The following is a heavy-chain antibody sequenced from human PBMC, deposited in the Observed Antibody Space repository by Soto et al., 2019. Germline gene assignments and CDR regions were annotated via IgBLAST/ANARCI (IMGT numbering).Heavy chain of an antibody. CDR1: GVTFSSYA. CDR2: ISSSGGST. CDR3: EKAGTYCGGDCYQYYFDY. D-gene: IGHD2-21*02. Sequence: GGSLRLSCAASGVTFSSYAMSWVRQAPGKGLEWVSAISSSGGSTYYADSVKGRFTISRDNSKNTLYLQMNSLRAEDTAVYYCEKAGTYCGGDCYQYYFDYWGQGT. J-gene: IGHJ4*02. V-gene: IGHV3-23*01.